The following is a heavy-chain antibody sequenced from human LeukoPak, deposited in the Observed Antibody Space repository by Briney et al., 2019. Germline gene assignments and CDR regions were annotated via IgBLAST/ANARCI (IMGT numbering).Heavy chain of an antibody. V-gene: IGHV1-46*01. CDR3: ARDMRSYYDSSGYSDYFDY. J-gene: IGHJ4*02. CDR1: GYTFTSYY. D-gene: IGHD3-22*01. Sequence: ASVKVSCKASGYTFTSYYMHWVRQAPGQGLEWMGIINPSGGSTSYAQKFQGRVTMTRDMSTSTVYMELGSLRSEDTAVYYCARDMRSYYDSSGYSDYFDYWGQGTLVTVSS. CDR2: INPSGGST.